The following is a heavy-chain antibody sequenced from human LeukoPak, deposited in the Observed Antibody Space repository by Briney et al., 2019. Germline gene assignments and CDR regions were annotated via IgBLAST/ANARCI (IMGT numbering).Heavy chain of an antibody. CDR3: ARDPPGFDGYPY. V-gene: IGHV4-59*01. J-gene: IGHJ4*02. D-gene: IGHD5-24*01. CDR1: GGSISSYY. CDR2: IYYSGST. Sequence: SETLSLTCTVSGGSISSYYWSCIRQPPGKGLEWIGYIYYSGSTNYNPSLKSRVTISVDTSKNQFSLKLSSVTAADTAVYYCARDPPGFDGYPYWGQGTVVTVSS.